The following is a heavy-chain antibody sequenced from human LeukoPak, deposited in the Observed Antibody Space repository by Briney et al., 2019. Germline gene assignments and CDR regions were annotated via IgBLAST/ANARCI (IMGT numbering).Heavy chain of an antibody. J-gene: IGHJ6*02. CDR2: ISAYNGNT. Sequence: ASVKVSCKASGYTFTSYGISWVRQAPGQGLEWMGWISAYNGNTNYAQKLQGRVTMTTDKSTSTAYMELRSLRSDDTAVYYCARESVWDPASSMDVWGQGTTVTVSS. CDR3: ARESVWDPASSMDV. CDR1: GYTFTSYG. D-gene: IGHD1-26*01. V-gene: IGHV1-18*01.